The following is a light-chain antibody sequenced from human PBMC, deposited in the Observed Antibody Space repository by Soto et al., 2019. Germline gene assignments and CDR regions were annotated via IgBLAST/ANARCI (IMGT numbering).Light chain of an antibody. V-gene: IGLV1-40*01. CDR3: QSYDSTLSARYV. J-gene: IGLJ1*01. CDR2: GNN. Sequence: QSVLTQPPSVSGAPGQRVTISCTGSSSNIGANYDVHWYQHRPGTAPKLLIFGNNNRPSGVPHRFSGSKSGTSASLAITGLQAEVEGDYYCQSYDSTLSARYVFGTGTKLTVL. CDR1: SSNIGANYD.